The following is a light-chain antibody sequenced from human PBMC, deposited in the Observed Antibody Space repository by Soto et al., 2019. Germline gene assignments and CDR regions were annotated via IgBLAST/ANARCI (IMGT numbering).Light chain of an antibody. V-gene: IGLV2-14*01. J-gene: IGLJ1*01. CDR2: EVS. Sequence: QSALTQPASVSGSPGQSITISCTGTSSNVGGYNYVSWYQQHPGKVPKLMIYEVSNRPSGVVNRFSGSKSGNTASLTISGLQAEDDDDYYCSYVTSRSTQVFGTGTKLTVL. CDR1: SSNVGGYNY. CDR3: SYVTSRSTQV.